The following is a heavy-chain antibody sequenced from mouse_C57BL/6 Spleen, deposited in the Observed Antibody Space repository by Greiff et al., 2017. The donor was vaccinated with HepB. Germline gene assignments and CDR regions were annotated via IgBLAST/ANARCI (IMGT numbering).Heavy chain of an antibody. CDR3: ARSYYDYGDAMDY. Sequence: VQLQQSGPELVKPGASVKIPCKASGYTFTDYNMDWVKQSHGKSLEWIGDINPNNGGTIYNQKFKGKATLTVDKSSSTAYMELRSLTSEDTAVYYCARSYYDYGDAMDYWGQGTSVTVSS. J-gene: IGHJ4*01. D-gene: IGHD2-4*01. CDR1: GYTFTDYN. CDR2: INPNNGGT. V-gene: IGHV1-18*01.